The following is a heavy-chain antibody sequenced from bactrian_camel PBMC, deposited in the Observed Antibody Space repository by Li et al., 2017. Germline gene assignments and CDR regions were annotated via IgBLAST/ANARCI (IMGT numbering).Heavy chain of an antibody. CDR3: AADLSPYSDCSDRRIGY. V-gene: IGHV3S53*01. D-gene: IGHD4*01. J-gene: IGHJ6*01. CDR2: TDSAGSA. CDR1: GYDYFNRC. Sequence: HVQLVESGGGSARTGGSLTLSCVVSGYDYFNRCLAWFRQAPGKEREGVAATDSAGSANYADSVKGRFAISKDNDRNTLALQMNSLKPEDTAVYYCAADLSPYSDCSDRRIGYWGQGTQVTVS.